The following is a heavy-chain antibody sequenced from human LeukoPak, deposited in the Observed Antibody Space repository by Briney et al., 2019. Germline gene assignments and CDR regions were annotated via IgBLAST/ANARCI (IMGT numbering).Heavy chain of an antibody. Sequence: ASVKVSCKASGYTFTNYDINWVRQATGQGLEWMGWMNPNSGNTAYAQKFQGRVTITTSTSISTAYMELSSPRTDDTAVYYCTRGRATVTTHWLDPWGQGTLVTVSS. J-gene: IGHJ5*02. CDR2: MNPNSGNT. V-gene: IGHV1-8*03. CDR1: GYTFTNYD. D-gene: IGHD4-17*01. CDR3: TRGRATVTTHWLDP.